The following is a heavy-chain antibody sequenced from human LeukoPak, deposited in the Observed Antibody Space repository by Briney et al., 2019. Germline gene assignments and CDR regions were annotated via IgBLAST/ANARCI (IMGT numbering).Heavy chain of an antibody. CDR1: GGSISSSGYY. V-gene: IGHV4-39*01. J-gene: IGHJ5*02. CDR3: ARQEYSGSYYGLFWFDP. D-gene: IGHD1-26*01. Sequence: SETLSLTCTVSGGSISSSGYYWGWIREPPGKGLEWFARIYYSGSTYYNPSLKSRFTISVHTPQHTLPLTLSSLTAPPPAVYYCARQEYSGSYYGLFWFDPWGQGTLVTVSS. CDR2: IYYSGST.